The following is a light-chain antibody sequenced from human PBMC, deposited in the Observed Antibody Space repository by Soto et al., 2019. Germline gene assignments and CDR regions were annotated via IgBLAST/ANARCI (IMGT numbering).Light chain of an antibody. J-gene: IGKJ1*01. CDR3: QQYNSWWT. CDR2: DAS. CDR1: QSISSW. V-gene: IGKV1-5*01. Sequence: DVHMTQSPSTLSASVRDRVTITCRASQSISSWLAWYQQKPGKAPKLLIYDASSLESGVPSRFSGSGSGTEFTLTISSLQPDDFATYYCQQYNSWWTFGQGTKVDIK.